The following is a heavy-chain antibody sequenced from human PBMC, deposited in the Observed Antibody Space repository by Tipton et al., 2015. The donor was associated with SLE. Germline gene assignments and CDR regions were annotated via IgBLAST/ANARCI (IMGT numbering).Heavy chain of an antibody. Sequence: TLSLTCTVSGGSISSYYWSWIRQPPGKGLEWNGYIYYSGSTKYNPSLKSRVTISVDTSKNQFSLKLSSVTAADTAVYYCARDFAVAGFGYYYYGMDVGGQGTTVTVSS. J-gene: IGHJ6*02. D-gene: IGHD6-19*01. CDR3: ARDFAVAGFGYYYYGMDV. CDR2: IYYSGST. CDR1: GGSISSYY. V-gene: IGHV4-59*01.